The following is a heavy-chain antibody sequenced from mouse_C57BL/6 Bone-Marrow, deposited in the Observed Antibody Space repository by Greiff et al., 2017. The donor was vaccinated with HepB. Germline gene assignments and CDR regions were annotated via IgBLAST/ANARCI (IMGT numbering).Heavy chain of an antibody. CDR2: IYPGDGDT. J-gene: IGHJ2*01. D-gene: IGHD2-3*01. Sequence: VMLVESGPELVKPGASVKISCKASGYAFSSSWMNWVKQRPGKGLEWIGRIYPGDGDTNYNGKFKGKATLTADKSSSTAYMQLSSLTSEDSAVYFCARRGWLPTLDYWGQGTTLTVSS. CDR1: GYAFSSSW. CDR3: ARRGWLPTLDY. V-gene: IGHV1-82*01.